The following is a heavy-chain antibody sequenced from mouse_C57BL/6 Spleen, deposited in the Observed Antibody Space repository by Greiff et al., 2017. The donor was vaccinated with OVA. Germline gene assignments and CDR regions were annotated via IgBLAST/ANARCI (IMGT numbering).Heavy chain of an antibody. CDR3: ARAYGNYYGYFDV. CDR1: GYSITSDY. J-gene: IGHJ1*03. D-gene: IGHD2-1*01. Sequence: EVQLQQSGPGLARPSQTLSLTCSVTGYSITSDYWNWIRKFPGNKLEYIGYISYSASTSSNPSLHSRISITRDTSKTQYYLQLKSVTTEDTATYDCARAYGNYYGYFDVWGTGTTVTVSS. CDR2: ISYSAST. V-gene: IGHV3-8*01.